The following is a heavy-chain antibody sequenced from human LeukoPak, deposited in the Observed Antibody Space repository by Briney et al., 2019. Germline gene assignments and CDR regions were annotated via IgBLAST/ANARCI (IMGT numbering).Heavy chain of an antibody. D-gene: IGHD2-2*01. J-gene: IGHJ4*02. Sequence: TGGSLRLPCAASGFTFSSYAMSWVRQAPGKGLEWVSAISGSGGSTYYADSVKGRFTISRDNSKNTLYLQMNSLRAEDTAVYYCAKDLHVVVPAAISLDYWGQGTLVTVSS. V-gene: IGHV3-23*01. CDR3: AKDLHVVVPAAISLDY. CDR1: GFTFSSYA. CDR2: ISGSGGST.